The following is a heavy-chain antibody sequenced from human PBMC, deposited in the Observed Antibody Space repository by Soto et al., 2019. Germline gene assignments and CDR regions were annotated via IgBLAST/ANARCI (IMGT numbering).Heavy chain of an antibody. D-gene: IGHD2-2*01. CDR2: ISGSGGST. CDR3: TTVEYQLLVFYYYMDV. CDR1: GFTFSSYA. J-gene: IGHJ6*03. Sequence: EVQLLESGGGLVQPGGSLRLSCAASGFTFSSYAMSWVRQAPGKGLEWVSAISGSGGSTYYADSVKGRFTISRDNSKNTLYLQMNSLRAEDTAVYYCTTVEYQLLVFYYYMDVWGKGTTVTVSS. V-gene: IGHV3-23*01.